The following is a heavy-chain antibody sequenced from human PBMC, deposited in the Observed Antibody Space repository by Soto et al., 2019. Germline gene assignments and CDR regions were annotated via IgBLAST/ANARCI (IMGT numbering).Heavy chain of an antibody. V-gene: IGHV1-69*13. D-gene: IGHD3-10*01. Sequence: SVKVSCKASGGTFSSYAISWVRQAPGQGLEWMGGIIPIFGTANYAQKFQGRVTITADESTSTAYMELSSLRSEDTAVYYCARDRGGSITMHVLEARPDDAFDIWGQGTMLTVSS. CDR2: IIPIFGTA. CDR3: ARDRGGSITMHVLEARPDDAFDI. J-gene: IGHJ3*02. CDR1: GGTFSSYA.